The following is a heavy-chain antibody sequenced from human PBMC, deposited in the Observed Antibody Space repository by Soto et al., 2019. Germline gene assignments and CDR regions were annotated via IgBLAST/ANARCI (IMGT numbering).Heavy chain of an antibody. CDR2: IIPIFGTA. V-gene: IGHV1-69*06. CDR3: ARGGSSGYLEYFQH. D-gene: IGHD3-22*01. J-gene: IGHJ1*01. Sequence: GASLKVSCKASGGTFSSYAISWVRQAPGQGLEWMGGIIPIFGTANYAQKFQGRVTITADKSTSTAYMELSSLRSEDTAVYYCARGGSSGYLEYFQHWGQGTLVTVSS. CDR1: GGTFSSYA.